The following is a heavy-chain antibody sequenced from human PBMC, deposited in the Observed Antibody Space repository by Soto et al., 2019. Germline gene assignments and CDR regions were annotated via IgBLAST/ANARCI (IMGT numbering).Heavy chain of an antibody. CDR2: TYYRSKWYN. CDR1: GDSVSSNSAA. V-gene: IGHV6-1*01. J-gene: IGHJ6*03. D-gene: IGHD7-27*01. Sequence: SQTLSLTCAISGDSVSSNSAAWNWIRQSPSRGLEWLGRTYYRSKWYNDYAVSVKSRITINPDTSKNQFSLQLNAVTPEDTAVYYCARETGDHYYIGYYYYYMDVWGKGTTVTVSS. CDR3: ARETGDHYYIGYYYYYMDV.